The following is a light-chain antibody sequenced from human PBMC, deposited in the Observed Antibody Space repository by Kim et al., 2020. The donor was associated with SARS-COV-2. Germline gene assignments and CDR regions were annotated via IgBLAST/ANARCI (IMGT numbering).Light chain of an antibody. CDR3: QHYSRFPYT. CDR1: QAISTW. CDR2: LAS. V-gene: IGKV1-5*03. Sequence: APVGDRVTITCRASQAISTWLAWYQQKPGKAPSLLIYLASTLESGVPSRFSGSGSGTEFTLTINGLQPDDFATYYCQHYSRFPYTFGQGTKLEI. J-gene: IGKJ2*01.